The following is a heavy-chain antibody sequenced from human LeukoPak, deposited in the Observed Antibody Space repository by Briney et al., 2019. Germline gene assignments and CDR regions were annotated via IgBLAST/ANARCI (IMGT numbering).Heavy chain of an antibody. V-gene: IGHV3-30*02. D-gene: IGHD1-26*01. CDR2: IRYDGSNK. CDR3: ARDPYSGNYGNYYYYYMDV. CDR1: GFTFSSYG. J-gene: IGHJ6*03. Sequence: GGSLRLSCAASGFTFSSYGMHWVRQAPGKGLEWVAFIRYDGSNKYYADSVKGRFIISRDNSKNTLYLQMNTLGPEDTAVYYCARDPYSGNYGNYYYYYMDVWGKGTTVTISS.